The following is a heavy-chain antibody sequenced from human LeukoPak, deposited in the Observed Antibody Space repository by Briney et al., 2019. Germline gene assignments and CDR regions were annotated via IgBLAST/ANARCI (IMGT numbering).Heavy chain of an antibody. Sequence: ASVEVSCKTSGYTFTNYGISWVRQAPGQGLEWMGWISPYNGNTNYAQKFQGRVTLTTDTSTSTAHMELRSLRSDDTALYYCARDEPYYYDSSGYYTYYFDYWGQGTLVTVSS. CDR2: ISPYNGNT. J-gene: IGHJ4*02. D-gene: IGHD3-22*01. CDR3: ARDEPYYYDSSGYYTYYFDY. CDR1: GYTFTNYG. V-gene: IGHV1-18*01.